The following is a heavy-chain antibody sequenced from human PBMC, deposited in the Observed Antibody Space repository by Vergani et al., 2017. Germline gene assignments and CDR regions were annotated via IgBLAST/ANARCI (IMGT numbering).Heavy chain of an antibody. CDR2: IRYDGSNK. J-gene: IGHJ6*03. CDR3: AKVGGLSYYYYMDV. V-gene: IGHV3-30*02. CDR1: GFTFSSYG. Sequence: QVQLVESGGGVVQPGGSLRLSCAASGFTFSSYGMHWVRQAPGKGLEWVAFIRYDGSNKYYADSVKVRFTISRDNSKNTLYLQMNSLRAEDTAVYYCAKVGGLSYYYYMDVWGKGTTVTVSS.